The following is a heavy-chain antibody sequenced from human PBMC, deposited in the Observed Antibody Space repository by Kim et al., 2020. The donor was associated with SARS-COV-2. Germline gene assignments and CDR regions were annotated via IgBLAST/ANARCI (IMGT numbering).Heavy chain of an antibody. D-gene: IGHD3-3*01. Sequence: SETLSLTCTVSGGSISSYYWSWIRQPPGKGLEWIGYIYYSGSTNYNPSLKSRVTISVDTSKNQFSLKLSSVTAADTAVYYCARAREWSWYFDLWGRGTLITVPS. J-gene: IGHJ2*01. CDR3: ARAREWSWYFDL. V-gene: IGHV4-59*01. CDR2: IYYSGST. CDR1: GGSISSYY.